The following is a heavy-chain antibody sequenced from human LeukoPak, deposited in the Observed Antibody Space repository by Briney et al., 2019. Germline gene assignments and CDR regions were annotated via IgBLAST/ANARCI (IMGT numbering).Heavy chain of an antibody. V-gene: IGHV3-33*01. J-gene: IGHJ4*02. CDR3: TRYNNDHFDY. CDR1: GFTFGGYG. Sequence: GGSLRLSCAESGFTFGGYGMHWFRQTPGKGLEWVAVIAYDGSRAFYADSVKGRSTISRDNSKNTMSVQMDDLRAEDTAVYYCTRYNNDHFDYWGQGTLVTVSS. D-gene: IGHD1-14*01. CDR2: IAYDGSRA.